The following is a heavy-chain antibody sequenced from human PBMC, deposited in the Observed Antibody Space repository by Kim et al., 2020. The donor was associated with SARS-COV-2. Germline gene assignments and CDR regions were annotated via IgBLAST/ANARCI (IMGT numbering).Heavy chain of an antibody. CDR1: GGSISSYY. CDR2: IYTSGST. D-gene: IGHD3-3*01. Sequence: SETLSLTCTVSGGSISSYYWSWIRQPAGKGLEWIGRIYTSGSTNYNPSLKSRVTMSVDTSKNQFSLKLSSVTAADTAVYYCARGPPYDFWSGTYYFDYWGQGTLVTVSS. J-gene: IGHJ4*02. V-gene: IGHV4-4*07. CDR3: ARGPPYDFWSGTYYFDY.